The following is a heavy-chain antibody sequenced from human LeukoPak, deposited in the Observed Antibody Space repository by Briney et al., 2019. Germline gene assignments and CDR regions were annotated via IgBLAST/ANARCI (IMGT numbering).Heavy chain of an antibody. CDR1: GGSTSSSSHY. V-gene: IGHV4-61*05. Sequence: PSETLSLTCTVSGGSTSSSSHYWGWIRQPPGKGLEWIGYIYYSGSTNYNPSLKSRLTISVDTSNNQFSLRLSSVTAADTAVYYCATIAGSSSFWGQGTLVTVSS. CDR3: ATIAGSSSF. CDR2: IYYSGST. D-gene: IGHD6-6*01. J-gene: IGHJ4*02.